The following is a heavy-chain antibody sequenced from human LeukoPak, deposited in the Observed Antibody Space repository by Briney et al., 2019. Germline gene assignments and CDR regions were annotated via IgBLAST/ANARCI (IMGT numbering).Heavy chain of an antibody. D-gene: IGHD6-13*01. J-gene: IGHJ4*02. CDR1: GFTFSSYG. V-gene: IGHV3-30*03. CDR2: ISYDGSNK. CDR3: ARESGYNSYSSSWYDDY. Sequence: PGGSLRLSCAASGFTFSSYGMHWVRQAPGKGLEWVAVISYDGSNKYYADSVKGRFTISRDNSKNTLYLQMNSLRAEDTAVYYCARESGYNSYSSSWYDDYWGQGTLVTVSS.